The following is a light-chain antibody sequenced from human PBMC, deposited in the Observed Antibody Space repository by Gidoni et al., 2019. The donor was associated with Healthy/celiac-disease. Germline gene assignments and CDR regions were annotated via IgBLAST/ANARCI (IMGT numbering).Light chain of an antibody. CDR1: QSVLYSSNNKNY. CDR3: QQYYSTPYT. V-gene: IGKV4-1*01. CDR2: WAS. J-gene: IGKJ2*01. Sequence: DIVMTQSPDPLAVSLGERATINCKSSQSVLYSSNNKNYLAWYQQKPGQPPKLLIYWASTRESGVPDRFSGSGSGTDFTLTISSLQAEDVAVYDCQQYYSTPYTFAHXTKLEIK.